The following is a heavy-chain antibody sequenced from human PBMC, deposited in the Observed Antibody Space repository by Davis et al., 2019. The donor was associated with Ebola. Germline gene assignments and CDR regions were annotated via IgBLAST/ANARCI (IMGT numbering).Heavy chain of an antibody. CDR2: IHYSGDT. D-gene: IGHD3-10*01. CDR3: ARSNYGSGSYDS. V-gene: IGHV4-59*01. Sequence: MPSETLSLTCTVSGGSISSYYWSWIRQPPGKGLEWIGYIHYSGDTKSNPSLKSRVTISVDTSKNQFSLKLNSVTAADTAVFYCARSNYGSGSYDSWGQVALVTVSS. CDR1: GGSISSYY. J-gene: IGHJ5*01.